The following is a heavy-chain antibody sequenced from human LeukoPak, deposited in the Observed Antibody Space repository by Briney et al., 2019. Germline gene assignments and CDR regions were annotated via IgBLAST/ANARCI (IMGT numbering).Heavy chain of an antibody. V-gene: IGHV3-7*03. Sequence: GGSLRLSCAASGFTFSGYWMSWVRQAPGKGLEWVANINQDGSEKYYVDSVKGRITISRDNAKNSLYLQMNSLRAEDMALYYCAKDGSYGSGSYYPYYFDYWGQGTLVTVSS. J-gene: IGHJ4*02. CDR3: AKDGSYGSGSYYPYYFDY. D-gene: IGHD3-10*01. CDR1: GFTFSGYW. CDR2: INQDGSEK.